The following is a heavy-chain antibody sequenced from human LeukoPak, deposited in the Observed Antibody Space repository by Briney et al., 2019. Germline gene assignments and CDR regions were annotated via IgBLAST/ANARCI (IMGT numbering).Heavy chain of an antibody. D-gene: IGHD2-15*01. J-gene: IGHJ4*02. CDR1: GFTFSSYE. V-gene: IGHV3-48*03. CDR3: ARGPDIVVVVAATDYGDYSFFDY. Sequence: GGSLRLSCAASGFTFSSYEMNWVLQAPGKGLEWVSYISSSGSTIFYADSVKGRFTISRDNAKNSLYLQMNSLRAEDTAVYYCARGPDIVVVVAATDYGDYSFFDYWGQGTLVTVSS. CDR2: ISSSGSTI.